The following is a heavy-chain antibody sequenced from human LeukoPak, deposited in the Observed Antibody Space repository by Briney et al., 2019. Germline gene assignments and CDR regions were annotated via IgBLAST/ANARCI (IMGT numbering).Heavy chain of an antibody. CDR3: ARDGEIVGARFDY. V-gene: IGHV3-20*04. CDR1: GFSFDDYG. Sequence: GGSLRLSCEASGFSFDDYGMSWVRQAPGKGLEWVSSINWNGDDTSYAVSVKGRFTISRDNAQKSLYLQMDSLRAEDTAFYFCARDGEIVGARFDYWGQGTLVTVSS. J-gene: IGHJ4*02. CDR2: INWNGDDT. D-gene: IGHD1-26*01.